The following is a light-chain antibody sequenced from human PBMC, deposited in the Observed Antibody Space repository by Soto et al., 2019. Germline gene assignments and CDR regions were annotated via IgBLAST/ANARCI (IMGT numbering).Light chain of an antibody. Sequence: IRMTLSLFSLSASLGDRVTITCRASQAISNYLAWYQQKPGKVPKLLIYAASTLQSGVPSRLSGGGSGTDFTLAISSLQAEDVATYYCQKYTCAPHPCGQGTKL. V-gene: IGKV1-27*01. J-gene: IGKJ1*01. CDR1: QAISNY. CDR2: AAS. CDR3: QKYTCAPHP.